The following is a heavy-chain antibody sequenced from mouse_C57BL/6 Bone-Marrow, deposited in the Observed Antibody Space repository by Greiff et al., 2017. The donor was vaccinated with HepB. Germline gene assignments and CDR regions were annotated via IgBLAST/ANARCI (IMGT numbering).Heavy chain of an antibody. J-gene: IGHJ3*01. Sequence: EVKVVESGGDLVKPGGSLKLSCAASGFTFSSYGMSWVRQTPDKRLEWVATISSGGSYTYYPDSVKGRFTISRDNAKNTLYLQMSSLKSEDTAMYYCARQAYGNYDAYWGQGTLVTVSA. CDR2: ISSGGSYT. CDR1: GFTFSSYG. D-gene: IGHD2-1*01. V-gene: IGHV5-6*01. CDR3: ARQAYGNYDAY.